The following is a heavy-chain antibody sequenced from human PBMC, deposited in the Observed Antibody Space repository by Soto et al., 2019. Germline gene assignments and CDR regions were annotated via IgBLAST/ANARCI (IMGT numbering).Heavy chain of an antibody. J-gene: IGHJ4*02. Sequence: QVHMVQSGAEVKKPGASVKVSCKASGYTFTGYYLHWVRQAPGQGLEWMGWINPNSGDTHYAQKFQGWVTMTRDTSISTAYMQISRLTFDDTAAYYCARSGEVAVAPNVDYWGQGTLVSVSS. D-gene: IGHD3-10*01. CDR2: INPNSGDT. V-gene: IGHV1-2*04. CDR3: ARSGEVAVAPNVDY. CDR1: GYTFTGYY.